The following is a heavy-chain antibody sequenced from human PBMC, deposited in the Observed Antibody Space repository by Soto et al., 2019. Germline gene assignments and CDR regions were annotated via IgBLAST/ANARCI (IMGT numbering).Heavy chain of an antibody. CDR2: ISSTGSYA. Sequence: QVQLVESGGGLVKPGGSLRLSCAASGFTFRDYYMSWIRQAPGKGLEWVSYISSTGSYAKYADSVKGRFTISRDNAKNSLYLQMNSLRAEDTAVYYCARDSSITPRPLDYWGQGTPVPVSS. J-gene: IGHJ4*02. D-gene: IGHD6-6*01. CDR3: ARDSSITPRPLDY. V-gene: IGHV3-11*06. CDR1: GFTFRDYY.